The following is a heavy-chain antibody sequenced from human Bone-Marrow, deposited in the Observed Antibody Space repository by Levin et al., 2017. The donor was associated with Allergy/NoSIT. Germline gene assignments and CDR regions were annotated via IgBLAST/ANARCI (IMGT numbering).Heavy chain of an antibody. CDR2: ISYDGSKK. CDR3: AKDHYCSGGSCYSADY. D-gene: IGHD2-15*01. V-gene: IGHV3-30*18. Sequence: KGLEWVAVISYDGSKKYYADSVKGRFTISRDNSKNTLYLQMNSLRAEDTAVYYCAKDHYCSGGSCYSADYWGQGTLVTVSS. J-gene: IGHJ4*02.